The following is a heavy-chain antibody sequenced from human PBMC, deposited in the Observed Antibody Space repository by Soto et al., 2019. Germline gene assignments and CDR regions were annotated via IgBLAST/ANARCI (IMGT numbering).Heavy chain of an antibody. CDR1: GFTFSTYA. CDR2: LTSSGYTT. V-gene: IGHV3-23*01. CDR3: AKLTQYSGQVAFFDY. D-gene: IGHD1-26*01. Sequence: GGSLRLSCAASGFTFSTYAMSWVRQAPGKGLEWVSSLTSSGYTTYYPDSVKGRFTISRDNSKNTLYLQMNSLRAEDTAVYYCAKLTQYSGQVAFFDYWGQGTLVTVSS. J-gene: IGHJ4*02.